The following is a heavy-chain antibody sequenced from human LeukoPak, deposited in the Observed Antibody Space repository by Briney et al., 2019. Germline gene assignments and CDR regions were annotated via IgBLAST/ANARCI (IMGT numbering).Heavy chain of an antibody. CDR3: ARGEVDTAMGLDY. CDR1: GFTFDDYG. V-gene: IGHV3-21*01. CDR2: ISSSSSYI. J-gene: IGHJ4*02. Sequence: GGSLRLSCAASGFTFDDYGMSWVRQAPGKGLEWVSSISSSSSYIYYADSVKGRFTISRDNAKNSLYLQMNSLRAEDTAVYYCARGEVDTAMGLDYWGQGTLVTVSS. D-gene: IGHD5-18*01.